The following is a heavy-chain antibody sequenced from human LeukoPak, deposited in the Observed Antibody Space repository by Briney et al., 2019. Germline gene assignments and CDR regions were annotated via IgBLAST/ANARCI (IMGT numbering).Heavy chain of an antibody. D-gene: IGHD1-1*01. CDR3: AREGTAGTNLNWFDP. Sequence: SETLSLTCAVYGGSFSGYYWSWIRQPPGKGLGWIGEINHSGSTNYNPSLKSRVTISVDTSKNQFSLKLSSVTAADTAVYYCAREGTAGTNLNWFDPWGQGTLVTVSS. CDR2: INHSGST. CDR1: GGSFSGYY. V-gene: IGHV4-34*01. J-gene: IGHJ5*02.